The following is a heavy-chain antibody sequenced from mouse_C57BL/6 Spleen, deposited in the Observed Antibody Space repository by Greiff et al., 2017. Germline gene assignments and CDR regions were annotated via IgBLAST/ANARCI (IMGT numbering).Heavy chain of an antibody. D-gene: IGHD1-1*01. CDR1: GYTFTSYT. CDR2: INPSSGYT. Sequence: VQLQQSGAELARPGASVKMSCKASGYTFTSYTMHWVKQRPGQGLEWIGYINPSSGYTKYNQKFKDKATLTADKSSSTAYMQLSSLTSEDSAVYYCARYFTTVVARYFDVWGTGTTVTVSS. V-gene: IGHV1-4*01. CDR3: ARYFTTVVARYFDV. J-gene: IGHJ1*03.